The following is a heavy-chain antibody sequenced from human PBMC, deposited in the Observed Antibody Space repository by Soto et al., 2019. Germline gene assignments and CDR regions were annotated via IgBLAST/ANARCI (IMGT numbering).Heavy chain of an antibody. D-gene: IGHD2-15*01. CDR3: AKLGYCSGGTCYLDYYYGVDV. J-gene: IGHJ6*02. V-gene: IGHV3-23*01. CDR1: GFSFSRHA. Sequence: EVQLLESGGGLVQPGGSLRLSCAASGFSFSRHAMSWVRQAPGKGLEWVSTISSGGTTYYADSMKGRFTISRDNSKNTQSLQMNSLGAEDTAVYYCAKLGYCSGGTCYLDYYYGVDVWGQGTTVTVSS. CDR2: ISSGGTT.